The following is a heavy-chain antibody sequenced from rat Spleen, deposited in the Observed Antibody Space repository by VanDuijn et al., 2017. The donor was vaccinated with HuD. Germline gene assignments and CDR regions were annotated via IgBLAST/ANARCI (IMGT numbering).Heavy chain of an antibody. V-gene: IGHV5-29*01. J-gene: IGHJ2*01. CDR2: ISYDGGRI. D-gene: IGHD1-9*01. CDR3: VRHGYTRYYFDY. CDR1: GFTFSDYY. Sequence: EVQLVESNGGLVQPGRSLKLSCAASGFTFSDYYMAWVRQAPTKGLEWVATISYDGGRIFYRDSVKGRFTISRDNAKSTLYLQMDSLKSEDTASYYCVRHGYTRYYFDYWGQGVMVTVSS.